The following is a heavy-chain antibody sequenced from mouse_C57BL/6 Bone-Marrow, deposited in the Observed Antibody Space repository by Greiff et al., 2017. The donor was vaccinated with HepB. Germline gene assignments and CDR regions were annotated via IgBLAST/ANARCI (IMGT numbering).Heavy chain of an antibody. Sequence: QVQLQQPGAELVMPGASVKLSCKASGYTFTSYWMHWVKQRPGQGLEWIGEIDPSDSYTNYNQKFKCKSTLTVDKSSSTAYMQLSSLTSEDSAVYYCARRDYYGSSYGDYWGQGTTLTVSS. D-gene: IGHD1-1*01. J-gene: IGHJ2*01. CDR2: IDPSDSYT. CDR1: GYTFTSYW. V-gene: IGHV1-69*01. CDR3: ARRDYYGSSYGDY.